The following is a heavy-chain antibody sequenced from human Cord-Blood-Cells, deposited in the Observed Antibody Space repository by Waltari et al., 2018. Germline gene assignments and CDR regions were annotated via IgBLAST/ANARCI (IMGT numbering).Heavy chain of an antibody. Sequence: MHWVRQAPGKGLEWVAVIWYDGSNKYYADSVKGRFTISRDNSKNTLYLQMNSLRAEDTAVYYCAREYQLLLDYWGQGTLVTVSS. J-gene: IGHJ4*02. D-gene: IGHD2-2*01. CDR3: AREYQLLLDY. CDR2: IWYDGSNK. V-gene: IGHV3-33*01.